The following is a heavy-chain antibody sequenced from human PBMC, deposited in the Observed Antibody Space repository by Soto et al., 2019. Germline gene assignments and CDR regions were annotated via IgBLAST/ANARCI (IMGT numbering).Heavy chain of an antibody. D-gene: IGHD2-15*01. Sequence: SETLSLTCTVSGGSISSSSYYWGWIRQPPGKGLEWIGSIYYSGSTYYNPSLKSRVTISVDTSKNQFSLKLSSVTAADTAVYYCARRGGPFDFWGQGTLVTVSS. V-gene: IGHV4-39*01. CDR1: GGSISSSSYY. J-gene: IGHJ4*02. CDR3: ARRGGPFDF. CDR2: IYYSGST.